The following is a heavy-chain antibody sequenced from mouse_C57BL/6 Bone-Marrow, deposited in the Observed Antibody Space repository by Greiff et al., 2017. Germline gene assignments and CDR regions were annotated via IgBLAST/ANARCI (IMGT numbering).Heavy chain of an antibody. J-gene: IGHJ3*01. CDR1: GYTFTSYW. V-gene: IGHV1-64*01. Sequence: QVQLQQSGAELVKPGASVKLSCKASGYTFTSYWMHWVKQRPGQGLEWIGMIHPNSGSTNYNEKVKSKATLTVDKSSSTAYMQLSSLTSEDSAVYYCARWTGPWFAYWGQGTLVTVSA. CDR3: ARWTGPWFAY. D-gene: IGHD4-1*01. CDR2: IHPNSGST.